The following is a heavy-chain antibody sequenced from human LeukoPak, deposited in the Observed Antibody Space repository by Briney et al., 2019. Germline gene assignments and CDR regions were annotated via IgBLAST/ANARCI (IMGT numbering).Heavy chain of an antibody. CDR3: TRETMVRQVITHYYGMDV. CDR1: GFTFGDYA. Sequence: GGSLRLSCTASGFTFGDYAMSWFRQAPGKGLEWVGFIRSKAYGGTTEYAASVKGRFTISRDDSKSIAYLQMNSLKTEDTAVYYCTRETMVRQVITHYYGMDVWGQGTTVPVSS. J-gene: IGHJ6*02. CDR2: IRSKAYGGTT. V-gene: IGHV3-49*03. D-gene: IGHD3-10*01.